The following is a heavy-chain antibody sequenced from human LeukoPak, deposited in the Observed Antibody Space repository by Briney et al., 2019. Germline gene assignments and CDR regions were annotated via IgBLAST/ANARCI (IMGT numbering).Heavy chain of an antibody. J-gene: IGHJ4*02. CDR3: ARRPRYSSSWDTFDY. Sequence: SETLSLTCTVSGGSISSSSYYWGWIHQPPGKGLEWIGSIYYSGSTYYNPSLKSRVTISVDTSKNQFSLKLSSVTAADTAVYYCARRPRYSSSWDTFDYWGQGTLVTVSS. CDR2: IYYSGST. CDR1: GGSISSSSYY. D-gene: IGHD6-13*01. V-gene: IGHV4-39*01.